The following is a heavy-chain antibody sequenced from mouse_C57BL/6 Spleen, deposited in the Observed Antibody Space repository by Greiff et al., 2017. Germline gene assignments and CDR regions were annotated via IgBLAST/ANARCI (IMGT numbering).Heavy chain of an antibody. V-gene: IGHV1-22*01. Sequence: EVQLQQSGPELVKPGASVKMSCKASGYTFTDYNMHWVKQSHGKSLEWIGYINPNNGGTSYNQKFKGKATLTVNKSSSTAYMELRSLTSEDSAVYDCASGDYGSSYVLYYWGQGTTLTVSS. CDR1: GYTFTDYN. D-gene: IGHD1-1*01. J-gene: IGHJ2*01. CDR3: ASGDYGSSYVLYY. CDR2: INPNNGGT.